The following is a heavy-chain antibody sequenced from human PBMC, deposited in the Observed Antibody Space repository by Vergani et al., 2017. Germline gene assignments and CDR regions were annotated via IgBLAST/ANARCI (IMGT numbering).Heavy chain of an antibody. J-gene: IGHJ5*02. D-gene: IGHD2-2*01. Sequence: EVQLLESGGGLVQPGGSLRLSCAASGFTFSSYAMSWVRQAPGKGLEWVSVIYSGGSSTYYADSVKGRFTISRDNSKNTLYLQMNSLRAEDTAVYYCAKSYCSSTSCPFPNWFDAWGQGTLVTVSS. CDR2: IYSGGSST. V-gene: IGHV3-23*03. CDR3: AKSYCSSTSCPFPNWFDA. CDR1: GFTFSSYA.